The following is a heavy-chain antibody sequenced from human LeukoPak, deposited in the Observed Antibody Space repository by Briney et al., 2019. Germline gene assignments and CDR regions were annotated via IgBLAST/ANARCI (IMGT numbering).Heavy chain of an antibody. D-gene: IGHD6-13*01. Sequence: SVKVSCKASGGTFSNYAISWVRQAPGQGLEWMGRIIPILGIANYAQKFQGRVTITADKSTSTAYMELSSLRSEDTAVYYCAREKLVSSSWYGPFDYWGQGTLVTVSS. CDR1: GGTFSNYA. J-gene: IGHJ4*02. CDR2: IIPILGIA. CDR3: AREKLVSSSWYGPFDY. V-gene: IGHV1-69*04.